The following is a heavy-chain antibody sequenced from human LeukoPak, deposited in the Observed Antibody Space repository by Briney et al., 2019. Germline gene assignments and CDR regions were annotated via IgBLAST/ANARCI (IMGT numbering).Heavy chain of an antibody. CDR3: ARVAYRYSINDWSRTGLGAYATKYYYYMDV. V-gene: IGHV4-34*01. CDR2: INHNGGT. J-gene: IGHJ6*03. Sequence: PSETLSLTCAVYGGSFSGYYWSWIRQAPGEGLEWIGEINHNGGTNHNPSLVSRVIMSVDTSKNQFSLKVSSVTAADTAVYYCARVAYRYSINDWSRTGLGAYATKYYYYMDVWGKGTTVTVSS. CDR1: GGSFSGYY. D-gene: IGHD3-9*01.